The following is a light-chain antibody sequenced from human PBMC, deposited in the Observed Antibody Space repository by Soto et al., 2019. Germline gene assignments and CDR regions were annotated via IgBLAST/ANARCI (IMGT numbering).Light chain of an antibody. CDR3: QQYGSSPLT. CDR1: QSVSSSY. V-gene: IGKV3-20*01. J-gene: IGKJ5*01. Sequence: SPGTLSLSPGERATLSCRASQSVSSSYLAWYQQKPGQAPRLLIYGASSRATGIPDRLSGSGSGTDFTLTISRLEPEDFAVYYCQQYGSSPLTFGQGTRLEIK. CDR2: GAS.